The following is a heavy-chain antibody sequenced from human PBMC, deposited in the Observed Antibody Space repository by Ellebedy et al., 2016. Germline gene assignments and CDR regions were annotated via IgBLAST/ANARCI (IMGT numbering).Heavy chain of an antibody. CDR2: ISGSDGST. V-gene: IGHV3-23*01. D-gene: IGHD3-16*01. Sequence: GESLKISXAASGFTFSSYAMSWVRQAPGKGLEWVSVISGSDGSTYYADSVKDRFTISRDNAKNSLYLQMNSLRVEDTAVYYCARALIGGKNYWGQGTLVTVSS. J-gene: IGHJ4*02. CDR1: GFTFSSYA. CDR3: ARALIGGKNY.